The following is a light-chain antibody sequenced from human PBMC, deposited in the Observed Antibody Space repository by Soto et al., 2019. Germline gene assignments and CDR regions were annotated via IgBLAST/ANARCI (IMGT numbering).Light chain of an antibody. CDR2: EGI. V-gene: IGLV2-23*01. Sequence: QSVPTQPASVSGSPGQSITISCTGTSSDLGTYNLVSWYQHYPGKAPKLMIYEGIKRPSGVSNRFSGSKSGNTAFLTISGLQAEDEADYSCCSYAGSGTDNYVFGSGTKLTVL. CDR3: CSYAGSGTDNYV. J-gene: IGLJ1*01. CDR1: SSDLGTYNL.